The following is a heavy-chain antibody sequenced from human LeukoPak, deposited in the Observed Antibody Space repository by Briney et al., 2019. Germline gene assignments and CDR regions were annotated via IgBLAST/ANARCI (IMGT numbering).Heavy chain of an antibody. J-gene: IGHJ4*02. CDR3: ARHLNYYGSGSYYFFDY. CDR2: IYYSGST. Sequence: SETLSLTCTVSGGSISSSSYYWGWIRQPPGKGLEWIGSIYYSGSTYYNPSLKSRVTISVDTSKNQFSLKLSSVTAADTAVYYCARHLNYYGSGSYYFFDYWGQGTLVTVSS. D-gene: IGHD3-10*01. CDR1: GGSISSSSYY. V-gene: IGHV4-39*01.